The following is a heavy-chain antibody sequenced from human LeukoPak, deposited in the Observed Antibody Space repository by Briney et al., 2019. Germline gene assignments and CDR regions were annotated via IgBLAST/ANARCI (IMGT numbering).Heavy chain of an antibody. Sequence: GGSLRLSCAASGFTFNTYNINWVRQAPGKGLEGVSAISGSGGSTYYADSVKGRFTISRDNSKNTLYLQMNSLRAEDTAVYYCAKEKNYYDSSGYYSYYFDYWGQGTLVTVSS. V-gene: IGHV3-23*01. J-gene: IGHJ4*02. CDR3: AKEKNYYDSSGYYSYYFDY. D-gene: IGHD3-22*01. CDR2: ISGSGGST. CDR1: GFTFNTYN.